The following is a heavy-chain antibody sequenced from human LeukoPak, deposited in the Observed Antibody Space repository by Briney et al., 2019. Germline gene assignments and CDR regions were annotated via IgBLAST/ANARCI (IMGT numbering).Heavy chain of an antibody. J-gene: IGHJ4*02. D-gene: IGHD6-13*01. V-gene: IGHV3-21*04. CDR1: GFTFSSYS. Sequence: GGSLRLSCAASGFTFSSYSMNWVRQAPGKGLKFVSTISSSSSSIYYADSVKGRFTIARDKDRNSLYLQMNSLRAEDTAVYYCAKDSPTIRSSSWLHYFDNWGQGTLVTVSS. CDR3: AKDSPTIRSSSWLHYFDN. CDR2: ISSSSSSI.